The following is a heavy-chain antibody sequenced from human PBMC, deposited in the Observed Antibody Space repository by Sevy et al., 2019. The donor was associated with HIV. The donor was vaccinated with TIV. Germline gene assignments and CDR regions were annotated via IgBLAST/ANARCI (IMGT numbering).Heavy chain of an antibody. Sequence: SEILSLTCAVYGGSFSGYYWSWIRQPPGKGLEWIGEINHSGGTNYNPSLKSRVTISVDTSKNQFSLKLSSVTAADTAVYYCARHCSGTSCSHAFDIWGQGTMVTVSS. J-gene: IGHJ3*02. CDR1: GGSFSGYY. CDR3: ARHCSGTSCSHAFDI. CDR2: INHSGGT. V-gene: IGHV4-34*01. D-gene: IGHD2-2*01.